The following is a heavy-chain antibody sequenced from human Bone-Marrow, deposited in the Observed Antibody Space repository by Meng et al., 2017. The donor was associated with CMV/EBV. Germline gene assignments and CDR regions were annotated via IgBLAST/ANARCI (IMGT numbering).Heavy chain of an antibody. CDR1: GFTFNTYS. CDR3: ARDLRSLTSIAVGFDP. D-gene: IGHD6-19*01. V-gene: IGHV3-21*01. Sequence: GGSLRLSCAASGFTFNTYSMNWVRQAPGKGLEWVSSISSSSSYIYYADSVKGRFTISRDNAKKSLYLQMNRLRAEYTAVYYCARDLRSLTSIAVGFDPWGQGTLVTVSS. J-gene: IGHJ5*02. CDR2: ISSSSSYI.